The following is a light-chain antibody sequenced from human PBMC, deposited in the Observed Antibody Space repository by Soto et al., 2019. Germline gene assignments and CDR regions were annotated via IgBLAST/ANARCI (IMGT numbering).Light chain of an antibody. Sequence: QSALTQPASVSGSPGQSITISCTGTSSDVGAYNRVSWYQQHSGKAPKLMIYEVSNRPSGVSNRFSGSKSGNTASLTISGLQAEDGAVYYCLSYTPSSPVVFGTGTKLTVL. CDR2: EVS. CDR3: LSYTPSSPVV. J-gene: IGLJ1*01. CDR1: SSDVGAYNR. V-gene: IGLV2-14*01.